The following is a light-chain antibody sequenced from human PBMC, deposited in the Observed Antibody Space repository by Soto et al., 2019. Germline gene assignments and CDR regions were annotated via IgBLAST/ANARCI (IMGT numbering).Light chain of an antibody. J-gene: IGLJ3*02. Sequence: QAVVTQEPSFSVSPGGTVTLTCGLSSGSVSTDSFPTWFQQTPGQAPRTLIYSTNIRSSGVPDRFSGSMLGNKAALTITGAQADDESDYYCVLYLGGGIWVFGGGTKLTVL. CDR2: STN. CDR1: SGSVSTDSF. CDR3: VLYLGGGIWV. V-gene: IGLV8-61*01.